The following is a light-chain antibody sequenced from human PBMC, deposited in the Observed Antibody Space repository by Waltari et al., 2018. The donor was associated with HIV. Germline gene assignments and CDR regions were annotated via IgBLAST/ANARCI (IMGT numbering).Light chain of an antibody. CDR2: DAS. J-gene: IGKJ3*01. V-gene: IGKV1-39*01. CDR1: QPVTNK. CDR3: QQSYSYPLT. Sequence: DIQMSQSPYPLSASVGDSVTSTCRARQPVTNKVNWYQQKPGKAPKLLIYDASTLQGGVPSRFRGGGSGTHFTLTITSVQPDDYATYFCQQSYSYPLTFGPGTKVDV.